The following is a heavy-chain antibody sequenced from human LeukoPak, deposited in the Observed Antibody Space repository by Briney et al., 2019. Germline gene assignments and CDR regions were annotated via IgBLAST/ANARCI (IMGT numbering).Heavy chain of an antibody. J-gene: IGHJ4*02. CDR1: GFTFSGYW. CDR3: ASRDGYNYGRHDY. D-gene: IGHD5-24*01. CDR2: IKQDGSEK. Sequence: GGSLRLSCAASGFTFSGYWMSWVRQAPGKGLEWVANIKQDGSEKYYVDSVKGRFTISRDNAKNSLYLQMNSLRAEDTAVYYCASRDGYNYGRHDYWGQGTLVTVSS. V-gene: IGHV3-7*01.